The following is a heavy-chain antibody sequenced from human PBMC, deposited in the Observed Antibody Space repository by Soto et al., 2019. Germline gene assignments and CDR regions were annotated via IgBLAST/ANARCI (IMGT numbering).Heavy chain of an antibody. V-gene: IGHV1-69*01. J-gene: IGHJ6*02. D-gene: IGHD3-22*01. CDR2: IIPIFGTA. CDR1: GGTFSSYA. Sequence: QVQLVQSGAEVKKPGSSVKVSCKASGGTFSSYAISWVRQAPGQGLEWMGGIIPIFGTANYAQKFQGRVTITADEATSTAYMELSSLRSEDTAVYYCARDYYDSSGYYRKPNYYYYYYGMDVWGQGTTVTVSS. CDR3: ARDYYDSSGYYRKPNYYYYYYGMDV.